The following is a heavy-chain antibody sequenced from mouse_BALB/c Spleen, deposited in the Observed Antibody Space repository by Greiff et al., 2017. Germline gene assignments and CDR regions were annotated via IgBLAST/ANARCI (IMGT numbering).Heavy chain of an antibody. Sequence: KQPGSELVRPGASVKLSCKASGYTFTSYWMHWVKQRPGQGLEWIGNIYPGSGSTNYDEKFKSKATLTVDTSSSTAYMQLSSLTSEDSAVYYCTVDAMDYWGQGTSVTVSS. V-gene: IGHV1S22*01. CDR2: IYPGSGST. CDR1: GYTFTSYW. J-gene: IGHJ4*01. CDR3: TVDAMDY.